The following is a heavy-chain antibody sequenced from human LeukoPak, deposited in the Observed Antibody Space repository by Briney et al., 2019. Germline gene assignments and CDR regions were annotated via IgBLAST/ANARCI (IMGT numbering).Heavy chain of an antibody. CDR3: ARDRDIWFGELSDAFDI. Sequence: GASVKVSCKASGYTFTSYAISWVRQAPGQGLEWMGGIIPIFGTANYAQKFQGRVTITADESTSTAYMELSSLRSEDTAVYYCARDRDIWFGELSDAFDIWGQGTMVTVSS. J-gene: IGHJ3*02. D-gene: IGHD3-10*01. CDR1: GYTFTSYA. V-gene: IGHV1-69*13. CDR2: IIPIFGTA.